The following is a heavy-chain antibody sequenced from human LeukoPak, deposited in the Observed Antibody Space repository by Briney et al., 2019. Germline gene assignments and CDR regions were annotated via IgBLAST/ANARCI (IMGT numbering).Heavy chain of an antibody. CDR1: GYSISSGYY. CDR3: ARGQIVGATALDY. V-gene: IGHV4-38-2*02. J-gene: IGHJ4*02. Sequence: SETLSLTCTVSGYSISSGYYWGWIRQPPGKGLGWIGSIYHSGSTYYNPSLKSRVTISVDTSKNQFSLKLSSVTAADTAVYYCARGQIVGATALDYWGQGTLVTVSS. D-gene: IGHD1-26*01. CDR2: IYHSGST.